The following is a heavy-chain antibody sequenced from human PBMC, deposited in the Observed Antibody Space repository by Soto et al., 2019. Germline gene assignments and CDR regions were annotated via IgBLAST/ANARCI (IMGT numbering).Heavy chain of an antibody. CDR2: ISSNGGST. D-gene: IGHD2-2*01. Sequence: GGSLRLSCSASGFTFSSYAMHWVRQAPGKGLEYVSAISSNGGSTYYADSVKGRFTISRDNSKNMLFLQMSSLRAEDTAVYYCVKDRYCSSTSCEEVYFDYWGQGTLVTVSS. V-gene: IGHV3-64D*06. CDR3: VKDRYCSSTSCEEVYFDY. CDR1: GFTFSSYA. J-gene: IGHJ4*02.